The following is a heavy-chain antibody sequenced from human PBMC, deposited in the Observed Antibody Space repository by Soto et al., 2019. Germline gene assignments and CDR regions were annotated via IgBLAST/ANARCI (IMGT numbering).Heavy chain of an antibody. Sequence: SDTLSVTSTVSGGSSSGGDYYWSWIRQPPGKGLEWIGYIYYSGITYYNPSLKSRVTISVDTSKNQFSLKLSSVTAADTAVYYCARGSGYFDYWGPGTLVPVSS. CDR1: GGSSSGGDYY. CDR2: IYYSGIT. J-gene: IGHJ4*02. D-gene: IGHD6-19*01. V-gene: IGHV4-30-4*02. CDR3: ARGSGYFDY.